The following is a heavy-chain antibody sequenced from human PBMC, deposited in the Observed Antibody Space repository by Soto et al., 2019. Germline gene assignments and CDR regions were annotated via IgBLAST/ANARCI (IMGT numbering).Heavy chain of an antibody. CDR3: ARVVWYYDFWSGSPTHDY. D-gene: IGHD3-3*01. Sequence: GSLRLSCAASGFTFSDYYMSWIRQAPGKGLEWVSYISSSGSTIYYADSVKGRFTISRDNAKNSLYLQMNSLRAEDTAVYYCARVVWYYDFWSGSPTHDYWGQGTLVTVSS. J-gene: IGHJ4*02. V-gene: IGHV3-11*01. CDR1: GFTFSDYY. CDR2: ISSSGSTI.